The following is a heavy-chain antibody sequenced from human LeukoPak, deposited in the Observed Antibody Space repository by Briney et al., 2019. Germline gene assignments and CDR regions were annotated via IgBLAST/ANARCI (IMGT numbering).Heavy chain of an antibody. J-gene: IGHJ4*02. Sequence: GGSLRLSCAASGFTFSSYWMTWVRQAPGKALEWVANIKQDGSVKQYVGSVKGRFTISRDNAKNSLYLQMNSLRAEDTAVYYYARDTNGWNDYWGQGTLVTVSS. CDR1: GFTFSSYW. V-gene: IGHV3-7*01. D-gene: IGHD2-8*01. CDR2: IKQDGSVK. CDR3: ARDTNGWNDY.